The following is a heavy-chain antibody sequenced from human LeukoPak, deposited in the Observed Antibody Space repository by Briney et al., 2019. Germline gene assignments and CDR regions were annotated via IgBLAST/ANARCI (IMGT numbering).Heavy chain of an antibody. CDR3: TTDRYYDAAYTT. J-gene: IGHJ4*02. V-gene: IGHV3-15*01. CDR2: IKSKTDGGTT. Sequence: PGGSLRLSCAASGFTLSNAWMSWVRQAPGKGLEWVGRIKSKTDGGTTDYAAPVKGRFTISRDDSKNTLFLRMNSLRTEDTAVYYCTTDRYYDAAYTTWGQGTLVTVSS. CDR1: GFTLSNAW. D-gene: IGHD3-22*01.